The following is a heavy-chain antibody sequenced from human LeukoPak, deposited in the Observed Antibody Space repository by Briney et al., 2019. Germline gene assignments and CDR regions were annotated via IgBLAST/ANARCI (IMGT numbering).Heavy chain of an antibody. CDR3: ARLRMAYTGYDAFVY. Sequence: GESLKISCKGSGYSFPTYWIGWVLQMPGKGLEWMGIIYPGDSETRYSPSFQGQVTISADKSISTAYLQWSSLKASDTAMYYCARLRMAYTGYDAFVYWGQGTLVTVSS. CDR1: GYSFPTYW. J-gene: IGHJ4*02. CDR2: IYPGDSET. V-gene: IGHV5-51*01. D-gene: IGHD5-12*01.